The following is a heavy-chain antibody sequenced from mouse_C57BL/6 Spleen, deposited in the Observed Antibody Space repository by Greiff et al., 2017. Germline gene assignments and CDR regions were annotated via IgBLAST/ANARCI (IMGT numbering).Heavy chain of an antibody. J-gene: IGHJ2*01. V-gene: IGHV2-3*01. CDR2: IWGDGST. D-gene: IGHD3-2*02. CDR3: ATDSSGYYFDY. Sequence: VKLMESGPGLVAPSQSLSITCTVSGFSLTSYGVSWVRQPPGKGLEWLGVIWGDGSTNYNSALISRLSISKDNSKSQVFLKLNSLQTDETATYYCATDSSGYYFDYWGQGTTLTVSS. CDR1: GFSLTSYG.